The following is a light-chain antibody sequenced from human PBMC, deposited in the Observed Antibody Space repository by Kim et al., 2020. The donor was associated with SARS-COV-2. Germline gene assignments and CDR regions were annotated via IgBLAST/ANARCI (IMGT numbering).Light chain of an antibody. Sequence: QSVTISCTGTSSDVGSYNYVYWYQQHPGKAPKLMIYEVSKRPSGVPDRFSGSKSGNTASLTVSGLQAEDEADYYCSSYAGSNNFVVFGGGTQLTVL. CDR2: EVS. J-gene: IGLJ2*01. CDR3: SSYAGSNNFVV. CDR1: SSDVGSYNY. V-gene: IGLV2-8*01.